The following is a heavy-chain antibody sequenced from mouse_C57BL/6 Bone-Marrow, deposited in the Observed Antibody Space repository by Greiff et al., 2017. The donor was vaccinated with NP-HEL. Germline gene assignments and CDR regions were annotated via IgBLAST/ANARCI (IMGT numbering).Heavy chain of an antibody. CDR1: GFSINSDCY. J-gene: IGHJ4*01. CDR3: ARALLRVGGYYAMDY. V-gene: IGHV3-3*01. Sequence: EVKVEESGPSLVRPSQTLSLTCTVTGFSINSDCYWIWIRQFPGNKLEYIGYTFYSGITYYNPSLESRTYITRDTSKNQFSLKLSSVTTEDPATYYCARALLRVGGYYAMDYWGQGTSVTVSS. CDR2: TFYSGIT. D-gene: IGHD1-1*01.